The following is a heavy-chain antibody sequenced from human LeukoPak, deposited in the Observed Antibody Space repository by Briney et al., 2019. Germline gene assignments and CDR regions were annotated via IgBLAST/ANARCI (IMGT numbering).Heavy chain of an antibody. CDR3: ARVPHYYYYMDV. CDR2: IYYSGST. CDR1: GGSISSGGYY. J-gene: IGHJ6*03. V-gene: IGHV4-31*03. D-gene: IGHD1-14*01. Sequence: NPSETLSLTCTVSGGSISSGGYYWSWIRQHTGKGLEWIGYIYYSGSTYYNPSLKSRVTISVDTSKNQFSLKLSSVTAADTAVYYCARVPHYYYYMDVWGKGTTVTVSS.